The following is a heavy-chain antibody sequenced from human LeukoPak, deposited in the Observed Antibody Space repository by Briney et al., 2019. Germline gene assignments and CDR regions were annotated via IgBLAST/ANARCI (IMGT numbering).Heavy chain of an antibody. Sequence: PGGSLRLSCAASGFAFNNYVMTWVRQAPGKGLDWFSATRGNGNSIYYADSVKGGFTISRDNSKSTMYLQMTSLTAEGTAVYYCAKGGGTFRPYDLDYWGRGTRLTVPS. CDR1: GFAFNNYV. J-gene: IGHJ4*02. V-gene: IGHV3-23*01. CDR2: TRGNGNSI. CDR3: AKGGGTFRPYDLDY. D-gene: IGHD1-1*01.